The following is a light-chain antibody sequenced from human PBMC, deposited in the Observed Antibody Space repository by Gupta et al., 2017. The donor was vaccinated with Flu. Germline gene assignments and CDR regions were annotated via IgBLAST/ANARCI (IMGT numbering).Light chain of an antibody. CDR2: RDS. CDR1: NIGTRN. J-gene: IGLJ1*01. CDR3: QVWDTSAYV. V-gene: IGLV3-9*01. Sequence: ALGQTASITCGGYNIGTRNVHWYQQKPGQAPVLVIFRDSTRPSGIPERFSGSNSGNTATLTISRAQAEDEAEYYCQVWDTSAYVFGTGTRVTVL.